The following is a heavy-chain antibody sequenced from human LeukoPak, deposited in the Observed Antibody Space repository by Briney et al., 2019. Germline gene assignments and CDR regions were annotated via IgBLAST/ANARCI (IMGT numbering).Heavy chain of an antibody. CDR1: GFPFSGYE. Sequence: PGGSLRLSCTASGFPFSGYEMNWVRQAPGKRLQWVSYISSSGNKIYYAASVKGRFTISRDNAKNSLYLQIDSLRAEDTAVYYCARGQRPQYTSTWDNWFDPWGQGTQVTVSS. CDR2: ISSSGNKI. D-gene: IGHD2-2*01. CDR3: ARGQRPQYTSTWDNWFDP. J-gene: IGHJ5*02. V-gene: IGHV3-48*03.